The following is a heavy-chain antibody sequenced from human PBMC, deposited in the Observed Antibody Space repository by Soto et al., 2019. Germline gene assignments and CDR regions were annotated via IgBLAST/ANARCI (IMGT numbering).Heavy chain of an antibody. J-gene: IGHJ6*02. CDR2: IYYSGST. Sequence: QVQLQESGPGLVKPSQTLSLTCTVSGGSISSGDYYWSWIRQPPGKGLEWIGYIYYSGSTYYNPSLKSRVTISVDPSKNQFSLKLSSVTAADTAVYYCAGFSPLGVVTAEVDVWGQGTTVTVSS. CDR1: GGSISSGDYY. D-gene: IGHD2-21*02. V-gene: IGHV4-30-4*01. CDR3: AGFSPLGVVTAEVDV.